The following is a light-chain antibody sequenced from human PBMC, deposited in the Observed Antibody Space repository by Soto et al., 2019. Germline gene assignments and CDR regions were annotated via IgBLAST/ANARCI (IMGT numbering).Light chain of an antibody. CDR2: GNS. Sequence: QSVLTQPPSVSGATGQRVTISCTGSSSNIGAGYDVHWYQQLPGPAPKLLIYGNSNRPSGVPDRFSGSKSGTSASLAITGLQAEDEADYYCQSYDSSLSGWVFGGGTKLTVL. J-gene: IGLJ3*02. V-gene: IGLV1-40*01. CDR1: SSNIGAGYD. CDR3: QSYDSSLSGWV.